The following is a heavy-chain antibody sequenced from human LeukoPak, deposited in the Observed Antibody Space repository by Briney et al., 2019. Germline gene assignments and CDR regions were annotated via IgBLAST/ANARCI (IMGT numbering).Heavy chain of an antibody. CDR3: ANRVAQHDS. V-gene: IGHV3-23*01. J-gene: IGHJ5*02. CDR2: IPSSGPIT. Sequence: GGSLRLSCAASGFTFSSFAMSWVRQAPGKGLEWVAGIPSSGPITYYADSVKGRFTISRDNSKNTLYLQMNSLTAEDTGVYYCANRVAQHDSWGQGTQVTVSS. CDR1: GFTFSSFA. D-gene: IGHD3-16*01.